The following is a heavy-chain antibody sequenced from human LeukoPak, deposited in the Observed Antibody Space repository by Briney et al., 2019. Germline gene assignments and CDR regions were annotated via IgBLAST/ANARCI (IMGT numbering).Heavy chain of an antibody. J-gene: IGHJ4*02. V-gene: IGHV4-34*01. CDR1: GGSFSDYY. CDR3: ARSTYHNFWSGYLG. D-gene: IGHD3-3*01. Sequence: SETLSLTCAVYGGSFSDYYWSWIRQPPGKGLEWIGEINHSGSTNYNPSLKSRVTISVETSKNQFSLKLSSVTAADTAVYYCARSTYHNFWSGYLGWGQGTLVTISS. CDR2: INHSGST.